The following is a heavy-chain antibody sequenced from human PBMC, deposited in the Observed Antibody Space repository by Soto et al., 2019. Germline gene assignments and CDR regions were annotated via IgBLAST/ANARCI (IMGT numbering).Heavy chain of an antibody. Sequence: PGGSLRLSCAASGFTFSNVWLSWVRQGPGKGLEWLGRIKSRTENETTDYASPARGRFIISRDDSKNMLYLQLNSLKSEDTGVDYCVTVFPHANMWLDYWGQGT. CDR3: VTVFPHANMWLDY. CDR1: GFTFSNVW. D-gene: IGHD6-19*01. V-gene: IGHV3-15*01. CDR2: IKSRTENETT. J-gene: IGHJ4*02.